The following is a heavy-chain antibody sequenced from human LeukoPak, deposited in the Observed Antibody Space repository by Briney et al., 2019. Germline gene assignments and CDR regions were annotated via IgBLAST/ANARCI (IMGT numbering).Heavy chain of an antibody. Sequence: GGSLRLSCAASGFTFSSYAMTGVRQAPGKGLEWVSTISGSGGGTYYADSVKGRFTISRDSSKNTLYLQMNNLRAEDTAVYYCAKVQDYVWGSYRSSQEYFQHWGQGTLVTVSS. D-gene: IGHD3-16*02. CDR2: ISGSGGGT. V-gene: IGHV3-23*01. CDR1: GFTFSSYA. CDR3: AKVQDYVWGSYRSSQEYFQH. J-gene: IGHJ1*01.